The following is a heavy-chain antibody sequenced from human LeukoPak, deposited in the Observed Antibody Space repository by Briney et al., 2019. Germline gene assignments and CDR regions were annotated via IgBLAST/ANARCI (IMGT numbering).Heavy chain of an antibody. J-gene: IGHJ4*02. Sequence: GGSLRLSCVASGFTFSSYDMNWVRQAPGKGLEWVSFISSSGSSIHYADSVKGRFSISRDNAKKSLYLQMNSLRAEDTAVYYCSCGSRYVYHFDYWGQGTLVTVSS. V-gene: IGHV3-48*03. CDR2: ISSSGSSI. D-gene: IGHD3-16*01. CDR3: SCGSRYVYHFDY. CDR1: GFTFSSYD.